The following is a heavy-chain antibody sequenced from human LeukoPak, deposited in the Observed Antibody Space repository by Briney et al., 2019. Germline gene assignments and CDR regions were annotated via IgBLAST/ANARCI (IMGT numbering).Heavy chain of an antibody. J-gene: IGHJ1*01. CDR2: ISSGSSTI. V-gene: IGHV3-48*01. Sequence: GGSLRLSCAASGFTFSSYSMNWVRQAPGKGLEWISYISSGSSTIYYADSVKGRFTISRDNAKNSLYLQMNSLRAEDTAVYYCARGPAQKYSQYGGQGTLVPVSS. CDR3: ARGPAQKYSQY. CDR1: GFTFSSYS.